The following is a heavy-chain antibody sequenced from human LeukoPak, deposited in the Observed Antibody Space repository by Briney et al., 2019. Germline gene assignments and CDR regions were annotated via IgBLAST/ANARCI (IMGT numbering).Heavy chain of an antibody. CDR2: IYYSGST. J-gene: IGHJ4*02. V-gene: IGHV4-59*08. Sequence: SETLSLTCTVSGGSISSYYWSWIRQPSGKGLEWIGYIYYSGSTNYNPSLKSRVTISVDTSKNQFSLKLSSVTAADTAVYYCARLRKEQWLVPDFDCWGQGTLVTVSS. CDR3: ARLRKEQWLVPDFDC. D-gene: IGHD6-19*01. CDR1: GGSISSYY.